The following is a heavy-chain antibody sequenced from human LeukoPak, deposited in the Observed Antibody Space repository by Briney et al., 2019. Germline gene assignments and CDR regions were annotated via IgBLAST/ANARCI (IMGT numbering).Heavy chain of an antibody. J-gene: IGHJ5*02. CDR2: INYDGSST. CDR1: GFTFSNYW. CDR3: ARDLGTSTHRWFDP. V-gene: IGHV3-74*01. Sequence: GGSLTLSCAASGFTFSNYWMHWVRQAPGKGLVWVSRINYDGSSTSYADSVKGRFTISRDNAKNTLYLQMSSLRADDTAVYYCARDLGTSTHRWFDPWGHGTLVTVSS. D-gene: IGHD2-2*01.